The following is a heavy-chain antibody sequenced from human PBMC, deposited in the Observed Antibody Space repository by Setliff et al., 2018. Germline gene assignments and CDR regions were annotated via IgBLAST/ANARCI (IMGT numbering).Heavy chain of an antibody. Sequence: QAGGSLRLSCVASGFAISSCWMSWVRQAPGKGLEWVANVNPDGSGKYYVDSVKGRFTISRDNAKNSLYLQMDSLRVEDTAVYYCIDGRNRAWGVYWGQGTLVTVSS. CDR1: GFAISSCW. J-gene: IGHJ4*02. V-gene: IGHV3-7*01. D-gene: IGHD7-27*01. CDR2: VNPDGSGK. CDR3: IDGRNRAWGVY.